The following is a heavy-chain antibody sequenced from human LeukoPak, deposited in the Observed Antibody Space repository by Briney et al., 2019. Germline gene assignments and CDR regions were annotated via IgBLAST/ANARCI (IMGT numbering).Heavy chain of an antibody. V-gene: IGHV4-31*03. CDR1: GGSISSGGYY. Sequence: SETLSLTCTVSGGSISSGGYYWSWIRQHPGKGLEWIGYIYFSGSTYYNPSLKSRVTISLDTSKNQFSLKLSSVTAADTALYYWARDRKSMTVGYGGKGTLFTVSS. D-gene: IGHD3-22*01. CDR2: IYFSGST. J-gene: IGHJ4*02. CDR3: ARDRKSMTVGY.